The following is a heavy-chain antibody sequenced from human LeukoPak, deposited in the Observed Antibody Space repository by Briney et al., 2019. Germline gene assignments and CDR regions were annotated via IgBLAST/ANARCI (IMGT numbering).Heavy chain of an antibody. CDR1: GFTFSSYW. Sequence: GGSLRLSCAASGFTFSSYWMHRVRQAPGKGLVWVSRINSDGSSTSYADSVKGRFTISRDNAKNTLYLQMNSLRAEDTAVYYCARALLDCSGGSCYGYWGQGTLVTVSS. V-gene: IGHV3-74*01. CDR3: ARALLDCSGGSCYGY. D-gene: IGHD2-15*01. CDR2: INSDGSST. J-gene: IGHJ4*02.